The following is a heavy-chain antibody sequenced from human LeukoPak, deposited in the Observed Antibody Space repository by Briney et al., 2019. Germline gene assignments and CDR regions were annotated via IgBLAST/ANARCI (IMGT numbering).Heavy chain of an antibody. CDR3: AKVKDLDWLRLFDY. CDR1: GFTFSSYA. J-gene: IGHJ4*02. D-gene: IGHD3-9*01. Sequence: GGSLRLSCAASGFTFSSYAMSWVRQAPGKGLEWVLAISGSGGSTYYADSVKGRFTISRDNSKNTLYLQMNSLRAEDTAVYYCAKVKDLDWLRLFDYWGQGTLVTVSS. V-gene: IGHV3-23*01. CDR2: ISGSGGST.